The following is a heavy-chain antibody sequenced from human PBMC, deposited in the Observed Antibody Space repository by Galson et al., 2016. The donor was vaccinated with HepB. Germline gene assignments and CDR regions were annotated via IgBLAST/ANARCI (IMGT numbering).Heavy chain of an antibody. CDR3: ASHCGGDCYNNLADAFDI. CDR2: VDHSGST. D-gene: IGHD2-21*01. J-gene: IGHJ4*02. V-gene: IGHV4-30-2*04. Sequence: GKGLEWSGYVDHSGSTSYNTSLRRRLIISVNTSKNQFPLRLSSVTAGDTAVYFCASHCGGDCYNNLADAFDIWGQGTLATVSS.